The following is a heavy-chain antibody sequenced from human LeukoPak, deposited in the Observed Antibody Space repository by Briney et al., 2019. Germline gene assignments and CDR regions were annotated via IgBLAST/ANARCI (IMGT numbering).Heavy chain of an antibody. CDR3: AKALRAAHRPVYTYYYMDV. J-gene: IGHJ6*03. CDR1: EFTFNSYA. V-gene: IGHV3-23*01. CDR2: ISGSGDTT. D-gene: IGHD5/OR15-5a*01. Sequence: PGGSLRLSCAASEFTFNSYAMNWVRQAPGKGLEWVSTISGSGDTTYYADSVRGRFTISRDKSKYTVFLQMNSLRADDTAVYYCAKALRAAHRPVYTYYYMDVWGKGTTVTVSS.